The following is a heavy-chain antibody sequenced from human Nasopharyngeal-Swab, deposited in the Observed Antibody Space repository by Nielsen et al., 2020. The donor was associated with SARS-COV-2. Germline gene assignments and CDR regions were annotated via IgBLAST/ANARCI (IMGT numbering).Heavy chain of an antibody. CDR1: GFTFGDYA. V-gene: IGHV3-21*01. CDR3: ARAGGAAGAMDV. D-gene: IGHD6-13*01. J-gene: IGHJ6*02. CDR2: ISSSSSYI. Sequence: GESLKISCTTSGFTFGDYAMSWFRQAPGKGLEWVSSISSSSSYIYYADSVKGRFTISRDNAKNSLYLQMNSLRAEDTAVYYCARAGGAAGAMDVWGQGTTVTVSS.